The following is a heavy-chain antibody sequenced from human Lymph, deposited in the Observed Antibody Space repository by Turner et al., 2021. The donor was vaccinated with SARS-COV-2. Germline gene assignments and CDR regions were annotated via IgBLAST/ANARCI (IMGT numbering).Heavy chain of an antibody. CDR2: IYHSGST. CDR1: GASISTTYW. V-gene: IGHV4-4*02. Sequence: QLQESGPGLVQPSGTLSLTCAVSGASISTTYWWPWVRQSPGKGLEWIGEIYHSGSTNYNPSLQSRVTISVDKSRNQFSLRLSSVTAADTAVYYCAAGFDIWGQGTRVIISS. J-gene: IGHJ3*02. CDR3: AAGFDI.